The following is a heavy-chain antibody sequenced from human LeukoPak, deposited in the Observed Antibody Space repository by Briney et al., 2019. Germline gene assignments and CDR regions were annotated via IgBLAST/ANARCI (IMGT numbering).Heavy chain of an antibody. CDR3: ARRSDSSSWYSPSDY. V-gene: IGHV1-2*02. Sequence: GASVKVSCKASGYTFTGYYMHWVRQAPGQGLEWMGWINPNSGATNSAQKFQGRATMNRDTSISTAYMELSRLRSDDTAVYYCARRSDSSSWYSPSDYWGQGTLVTVSS. CDR2: INPNSGAT. CDR1: GYTFTGYY. J-gene: IGHJ4*02. D-gene: IGHD6-13*01.